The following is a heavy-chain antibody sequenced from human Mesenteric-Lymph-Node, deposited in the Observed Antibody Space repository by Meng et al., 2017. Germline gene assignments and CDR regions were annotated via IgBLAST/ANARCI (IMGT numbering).Heavy chain of an antibody. J-gene: IGHJ4*01. CDR1: GFTFSNHA. CDR2: SGNVDST. CDR3: AKPRIDPYCFDQ. V-gene: IGHV3-23*01. D-gene: IGHD2-15*01. Sequence: GESLKISCAGSGFTFSNHAMTWVRQAPGKGLEWVSTSGNVDSTDYADSVKGRFNISRDNSKNTLYLQKNNLRAEDTAIYYCAKPRIDPYCFDQWVQGTLVTVSS.